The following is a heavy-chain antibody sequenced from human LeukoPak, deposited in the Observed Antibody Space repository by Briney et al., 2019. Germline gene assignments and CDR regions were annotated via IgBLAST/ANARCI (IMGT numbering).Heavy chain of an antibody. J-gene: IGHJ5*02. Sequence: SETLSLTCTVSGASISSYYWSWIRQPAGKGLEWIARIYTSGSTNYNPSLKSRVTMSVDTSKNQFSLKLSSVTAADTAVYYCARDGVSSGWYSWWFDPWGQGTLVTVSS. CDR1: GASISSYY. V-gene: IGHV4-4*07. CDR3: ARDGVSSGWYSWWFDP. D-gene: IGHD6-19*01. CDR2: IYTSGST.